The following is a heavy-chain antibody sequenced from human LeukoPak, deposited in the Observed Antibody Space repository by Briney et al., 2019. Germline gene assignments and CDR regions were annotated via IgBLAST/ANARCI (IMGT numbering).Heavy chain of an antibody. CDR1: GGTFSSYA. CDR3: ARDLAITSSTP. J-gene: IGHJ5*02. Sequence: ASVKVSCKASGGTFSSYAISWVRQAPGQGLEWMGRIIPILGIANYAQKFQGRVTITADKSTSTAYMELSSLRSEDTAVYYCARDLAITSSTPWGQGTLVTVSS. V-gene: IGHV1-69*04. D-gene: IGHD3-10*01. CDR2: IIPILGIA.